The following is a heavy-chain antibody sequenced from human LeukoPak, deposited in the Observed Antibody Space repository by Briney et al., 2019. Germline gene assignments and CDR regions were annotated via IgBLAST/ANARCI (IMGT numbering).Heavy chain of an antibody. CDR1: GGSISSYY. CDR3: ARSWELLGGGAFDI. D-gene: IGHD1-26*01. Sequence: PSETLSLTCTVSGGSISSYYWSWIRQPPGKGLEWIGYIYYSGSTNYNPSLKSRVTISVDTSKNQFSLKLSSVTAADTAVYYCARSWELLGGGAFDIWGQGTMVTVSS. CDR2: IYYSGST. V-gene: IGHV4-59*01. J-gene: IGHJ3*02.